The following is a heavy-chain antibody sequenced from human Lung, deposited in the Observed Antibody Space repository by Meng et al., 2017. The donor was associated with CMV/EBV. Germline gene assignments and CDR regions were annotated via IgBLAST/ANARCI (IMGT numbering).Heavy chain of an antibody. Sequence: CRGSIRSGTYYWNWIRQPPGKGLEWIGYIDFTGRTYYSPSLRSRLTMSIETSRDEFSLKLSSVTAADSAVYFCAASIPAAGYGWFDPWGQGTLVTVSS. J-gene: IGHJ5*02. CDR1: RGSIRSGTYY. D-gene: IGHD6-13*01. CDR2: IDFTGRT. CDR3: AASIPAAGYGWFDP. V-gene: IGHV4-31*02.